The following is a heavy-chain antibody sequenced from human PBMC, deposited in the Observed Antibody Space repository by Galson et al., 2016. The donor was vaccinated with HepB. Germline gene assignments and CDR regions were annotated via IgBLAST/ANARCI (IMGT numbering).Heavy chain of an antibody. V-gene: IGHV3-21*01. J-gene: IGHJ4*02. CDR3: ARDSLGGFGAHDY. CDR1: GFPFSDFT. CDR2: ISSSRSYI. D-gene: IGHD5-12*01. Sequence: SLRLSCAAFGFPFSDFTMNWVRQAPGKGLEWIYLISSSRSYIYYADSVKGRFTISRDNAKNSLYLLMNNLRAEDTAVYYCARDSLGGFGAHDYWGQGSLVTVSS.